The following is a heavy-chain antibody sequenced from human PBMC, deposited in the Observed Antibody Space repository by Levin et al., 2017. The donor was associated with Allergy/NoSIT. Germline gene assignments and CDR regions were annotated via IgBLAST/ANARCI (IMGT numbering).Heavy chain of an antibody. CDR2: IYYSGST. D-gene: IGHD1-26*01. V-gene: IGHV4-59*08. J-gene: IGHJ4*02. CDR3: ARQPASGLSHGYFDY. CDR1: GGSISSYY. Sequence: SETLSLTCTVSGGSISSYYWSWIRQPPGKGLEWIGYIYYSGSTNYNPSLKSRVTISVDTSKNQFSLKLSSVTAADTAVYYCARQPASGLSHGYFDYWGQGTLVTVSS.